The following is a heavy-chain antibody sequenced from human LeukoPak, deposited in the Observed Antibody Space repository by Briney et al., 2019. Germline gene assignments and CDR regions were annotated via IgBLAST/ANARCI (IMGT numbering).Heavy chain of an antibody. CDR2: ISAYNGNT. D-gene: IGHD3-9*01. CDR3: ARVRGTWYFDWFYEGEEFDP. J-gene: IGHJ5*02. CDR1: GYTFTNYG. V-gene: IGHV1-18*01. Sequence: GASVKVSCKASGYTFTNYGISWVRQAPGQGLEWMGWISAYNGNTNYAQKLQGRVTMTTDTSTSTAYMELRSLRSDDTAVYYCARVRGTWYFDWFYEGEEFDPWGQGTLVTVSS.